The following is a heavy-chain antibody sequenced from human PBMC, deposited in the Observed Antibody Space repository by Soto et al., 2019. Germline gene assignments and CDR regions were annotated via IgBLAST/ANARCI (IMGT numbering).Heavy chain of an antibody. CDR1: GCSISSGGYS. V-gene: IGHV4-30-2*01. J-gene: IGHJ6*02. CDR2: IYHSGST. Sequence: TLSLTCAVSGCSISSGGYSWSWIRQPPGKGLEWIGYIYHSGSTYYNPSLKSRVTISVDRSKNQFSLKLSSVTAADTAVYYCAVSGYYGMDVWGQGTTVTVSS. CDR3: AVSGYYGMDV. D-gene: IGHD2-2*03.